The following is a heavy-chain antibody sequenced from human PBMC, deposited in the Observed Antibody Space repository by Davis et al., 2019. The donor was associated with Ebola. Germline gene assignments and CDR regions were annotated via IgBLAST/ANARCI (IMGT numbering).Heavy chain of an antibody. Sequence: GGSLRLSCAASGLTFNNYAMTWVRQAPGKGLEWVSAISGDGTSTYCADSVKGRFTISRDNSKNTVYLQMNSLRAEDTAIYYCAKGGTLADGLDDWGQGTLVTVSS. CDR2: ISGDGTST. V-gene: IGHV3-23*01. D-gene: IGHD3-16*01. J-gene: IGHJ4*02. CDR3: AKGGTLADGLDD. CDR1: GLTFNNYA.